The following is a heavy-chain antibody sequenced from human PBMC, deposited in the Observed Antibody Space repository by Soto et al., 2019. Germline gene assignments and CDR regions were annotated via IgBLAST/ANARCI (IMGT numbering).Heavy chain of an antibody. Sequence: ASVKVSCKASGGTFSSYAISWVRQAPGQGLEWMGGIIPIFGTANYAQKFQGRVTITADESTSTAYLELSSLRSEDTAVYYCARVLESLTGGDDAFDIWGQGTMVTVSS. V-gene: IGHV1-69*13. D-gene: IGHD7-27*01. CDR3: ARVLESLTGGDDAFDI. CDR2: IIPIFGTA. CDR1: GGTFSSYA. J-gene: IGHJ3*02.